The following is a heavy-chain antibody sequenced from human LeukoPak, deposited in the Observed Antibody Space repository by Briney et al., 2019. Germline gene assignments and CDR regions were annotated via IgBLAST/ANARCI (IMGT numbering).Heavy chain of an antibody. J-gene: IGHJ4*02. V-gene: IGHV3-21*06. CDR3: TRVSCGDSGGFDY. D-gene: IGHD4-17*01. CDR1: GFTFSTYT. Sequence: GGSLRLSRAASGFTFSTYTINWVRQAPGKGLEWVSSISGSSSYIYYADSVKGRFTISRDNAKNLLYLQMTSLRAEDTAVYYCTRVSCGDSGGFDYWGQGTLVTVSS. CDR2: ISGSSSYI.